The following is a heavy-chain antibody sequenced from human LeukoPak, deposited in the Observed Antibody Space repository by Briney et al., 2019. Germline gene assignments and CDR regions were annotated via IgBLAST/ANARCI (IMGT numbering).Heavy chain of an antibody. CDR2: ILYDGSNK. CDR1: GFTFSSYA. CDR3: ARDLGATTYDY. D-gene: IGHD1-26*01. V-gene: IGHV3-30-3*01. J-gene: IGHJ4*02. Sequence: GGSLRLSCAASGFTFSSYAMHWVRQAPGKGLEWVAVILYDGSNKYYADSVKGRFTISRDNSKNTLYLQMNSLRAEDTAVYYCARDLGATTYDYWGQGTLVTVSS.